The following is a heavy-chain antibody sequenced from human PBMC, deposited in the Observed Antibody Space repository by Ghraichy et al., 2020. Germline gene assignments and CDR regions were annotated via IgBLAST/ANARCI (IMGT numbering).Heavy chain of an antibody. D-gene: IGHD2-21*02. CDR2: ISGSGGST. CDR3: ANDSPDSDSNSDYYYYGMDV. V-gene: IGHV3-23*01. CDR1: GFTFSSYA. Sequence: GESLNISCAASGFTFSSYAMSWVRQAPGKGLEWVSAISGSGGSTYYADSVKGRFTISRDNSKNTLYLQMNSLRAEDTAVYYCANDSPDSDSNSDYYYYGMDVWGQGTTVTVSS. J-gene: IGHJ6*02.